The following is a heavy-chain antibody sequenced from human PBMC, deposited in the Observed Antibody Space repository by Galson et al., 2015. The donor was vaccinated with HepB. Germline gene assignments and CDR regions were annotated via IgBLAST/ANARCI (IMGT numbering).Heavy chain of an antibody. Sequence: TLSLTCTVSGGSVSSGSYYWNWIRQPAGKRLEWIGRIYSTGSTNYNPSLKSRVTVSIDTSKNRFSLELKSVTAADTAVYYCARVMYYHGSGSHLIDSWGQGTLVTVSS. D-gene: IGHD3-10*01. CDR2: IYSTGST. CDR1: GGSVSSGSYY. J-gene: IGHJ4*02. V-gene: IGHV4-61*02. CDR3: ARVMYYHGSGSHLIDS.